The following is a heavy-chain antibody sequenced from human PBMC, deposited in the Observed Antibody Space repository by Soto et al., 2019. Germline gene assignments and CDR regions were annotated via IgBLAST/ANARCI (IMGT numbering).Heavy chain of an antibody. J-gene: IGHJ4*02. Sequence: PSETLSLTCTFSGCSISSSSYYWGWIRQPPGKGLEWIGSIYYSGSTYYNPSLKSRVTISVDTSKNQFSLKLSSVTAADTAVYYCARLGFYDYWGQGTLVTVSS. CDR2: IYYSGST. CDR1: GCSISSSSYY. CDR3: ARLGFYDY. V-gene: IGHV4-39*01.